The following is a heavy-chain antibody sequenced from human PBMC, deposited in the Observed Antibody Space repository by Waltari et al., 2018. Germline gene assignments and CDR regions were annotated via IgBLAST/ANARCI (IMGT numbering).Heavy chain of an antibody. CDR2: IYYSGST. J-gene: IGHJ6*03. CDR1: GGSISSYY. V-gene: IGHV4-59*08. Sequence: QVQLQESGPGLVKPSETLSLTCTVSGGSISSYYWSWNRQPPGKGLEWIGYIYYSGSTNYNPSLKSRVTISVDTSKNQFSLKLSSVTAADTAVYYCARTRREGAIPYYYYYYMDVWGKGTTVTISS. D-gene: IGHD1-26*01. CDR3: ARTRREGAIPYYYYYYMDV.